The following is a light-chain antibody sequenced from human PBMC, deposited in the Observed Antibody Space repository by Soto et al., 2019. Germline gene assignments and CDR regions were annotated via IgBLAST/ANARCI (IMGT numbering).Light chain of an antibody. V-gene: IGKV1-5*01. CDR1: QSIRSW. CDR3: QQEESYSPLA. J-gene: IGKJ4*01. Sequence: DIQMTQSPSTLSASVGDRVTITCRASQSIRSWLAWYQQKPGKAPKLLIYDAYNLESGVPSRFSGRRSGTEFTLTIISLQPEDCATYYCQQEESYSPLAFGGGTKVEIK. CDR2: DAY.